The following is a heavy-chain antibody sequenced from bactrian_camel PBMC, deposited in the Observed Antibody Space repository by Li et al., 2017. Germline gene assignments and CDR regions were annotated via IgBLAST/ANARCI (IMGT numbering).Heavy chain of an antibody. V-gene: IGHV3S31*01. CDR1: GFSFGSYA. CDR3: ASRWRSWACTMRHLDYSS. Sequence: VQLVESGGGLVQPGGSLRLSCAASGFSFGSYAMNWVRQSPGRGLEWVSVINSGGSATYYADSGKGRFLISRDNAKNTLYLQMNSLKPEDTAMYYCASRWRSWACTMRHLDYSSWGQGTQVTVS. CDR2: INSGGSAT. D-gene: IGHD4*01. J-gene: IGHJ6*01.